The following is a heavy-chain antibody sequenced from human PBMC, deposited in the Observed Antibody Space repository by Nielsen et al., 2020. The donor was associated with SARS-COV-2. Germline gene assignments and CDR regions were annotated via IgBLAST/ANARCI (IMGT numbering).Heavy chain of an antibody. D-gene: IGHD4-23*01. CDR2: IKQDGSEK. V-gene: IGHV3-7*03. CDR1: GFTFSSYW. CDR3: ARERVGTPYYYYYGMDV. J-gene: IGHJ6*02. Sequence: GGSLRLSCAASGFTFSSYWMSWVRQAPGKGLEWVANIKQDGSEKYYVDSVKGRFTISRDNAKNSLYLQMNSLRAEDTAVYYCARERVGTPYYYYYGMDVWGQGTTVTVSS.